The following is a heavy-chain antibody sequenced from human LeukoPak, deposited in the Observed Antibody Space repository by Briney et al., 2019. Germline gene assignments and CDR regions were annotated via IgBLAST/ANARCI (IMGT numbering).Heavy chain of an antibody. J-gene: IGHJ6*04. CDR1: GFTFSINS. CDR2: IRSSSCYI. D-gene: IGHD4-17*01. V-gene: IGHV3-21*01. CDR3: ARAYYGDRRGYYYYGMDV. Sequence: GGSLRLSCAGSGFTFSINSMHWVRRAPGKGLEWVSSIRSSSCYIYYADSVKGRFTISRDNAKNSLYLQMNSLRAEDTAVYYCARAYYGDRRGYYYYGMDVWGKGTTVTVSS.